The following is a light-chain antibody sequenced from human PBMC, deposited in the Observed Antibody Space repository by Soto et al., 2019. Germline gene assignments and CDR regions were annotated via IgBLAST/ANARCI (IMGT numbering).Light chain of an antibody. J-gene: IGKJ5*01. Sequence: DFQMTQSPSSLSASVGDRVTITCRASQNISSYLHWYQQKPGKAPKLLIHSTSNLQSGVPSRFSGSGSGTDFTLTISSLQPEDFATYYCQQTNSIPITFGQGTRLEIK. V-gene: IGKV1-39*01. CDR2: STS. CDR1: QNISSY. CDR3: QQTNSIPIT.